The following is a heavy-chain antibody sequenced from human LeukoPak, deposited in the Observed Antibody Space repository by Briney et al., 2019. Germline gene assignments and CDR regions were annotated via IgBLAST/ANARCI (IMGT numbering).Heavy chain of an antibody. CDR2: IYSGGST. V-gene: IGHV3-53*01. J-gene: IGHJ4*02. Sequence: GGSLRLSCAASGFTVSSNYMSWVRQAPGKGLEWVSVIYSGGSTYYADSVKGRFAISRDNSKNTLYLQMNSLRAEDTAVYYCASSSSWYFDYWGQGTLVTVSS. D-gene: IGHD6-13*01. CDR1: GFTVSSNY. CDR3: ASSSSWYFDY.